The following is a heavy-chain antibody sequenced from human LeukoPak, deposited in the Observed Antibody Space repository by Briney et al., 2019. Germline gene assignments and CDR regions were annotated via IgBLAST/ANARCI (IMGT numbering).Heavy chain of an antibody. V-gene: IGHV4-34*01. J-gene: IGHJ4*02. CDR1: GGSFSGYY. D-gene: IGHD1-26*01. CDR3: ARDKTSWELLQGGFFEGGFDY. CDR2: INHSGST. Sequence: PSETLSLTCAVYGGSFSGYYWSWIRQPPGKGLEWIGEINHSGSTNYNPSLKSRVTISVDTSKNQFSLKLNSVTPEDTAVYYCARDKTSWELLQGGFFEGGFDYWGQGTLVTVSS.